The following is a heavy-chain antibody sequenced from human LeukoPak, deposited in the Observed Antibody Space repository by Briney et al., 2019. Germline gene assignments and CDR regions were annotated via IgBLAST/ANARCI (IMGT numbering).Heavy chain of an antibody. CDR3: ARGRAIRFLEWLPKFWDGETDY. CDR2: MNPNSGNT. D-gene: IGHD3-3*01. V-gene: IGHV1-8*01. CDR1: GYTFTSYD. J-gene: IGHJ4*02. Sequence: GASVKVSCKASGYTFTSYDINWVRQATGQGLEWMGWMNPNSGNTGYAQKFQGRVTMTRNTSISTAYMELSSLRSEDTAVYYCARGRAIRFLEWLPKFWDGETDYWGQGTLVTVSS.